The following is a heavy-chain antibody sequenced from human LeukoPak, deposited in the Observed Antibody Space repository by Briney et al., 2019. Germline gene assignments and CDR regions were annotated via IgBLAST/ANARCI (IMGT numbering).Heavy chain of an antibody. J-gene: IGHJ5*02. CDR3: ARCGDYGFNWFDP. CDR2: IYSGGST. D-gene: IGHD4-17*01. V-gene: IGHV3-66*01. CDR1: GFTVSSNY. Sequence: GGSLRLSCAASGFTVSSNYMSWVRQAPGKGLEWVSVIYSGGSTYYADSVKGRFTISRDNSKNTLYLQMNSLRAEDTAVYYCARCGDYGFNWFDPWGQGTLVTVSS.